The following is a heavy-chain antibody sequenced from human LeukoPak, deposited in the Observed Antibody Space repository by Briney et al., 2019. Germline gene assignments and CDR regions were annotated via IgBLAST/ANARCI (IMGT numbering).Heavy chain of an antibody. D-gene: IGHD2-2*01. CDR2: VTASSNYI. V-gene: IGHV3-21*01. CDR3: ARGLKPTRLFVFDP. CDR1: GLTFSSYS. J-gene: IGHJ5*02. Sequence: GGSLRLSCEVSGLTFSSYSMSWVRQAPGKGPEWVSSVTASSNYIYYADSVKGRFTISRDNAKNSLYLQMNSLRVEDTAVYYCARGLKPTRLFVFDPWGQGTLVTVSS.